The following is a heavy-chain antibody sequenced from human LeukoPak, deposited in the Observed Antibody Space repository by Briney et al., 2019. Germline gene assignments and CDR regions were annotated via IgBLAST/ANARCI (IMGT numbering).Heavy chain of an antibody. Sequence: SQTLSLTCALSGDSVSSNSAAWNWIRQSPSRGLEWLGRTYYRSKWYDDYAVSVKSRITINPDTSKNQFTLQLNSVTPEDTAVYYCAREYSYGPSSFYYYYYMDVWGKGTTVTVSS. J-gene: IGHJ6*03. CDR3: AREYSYGPSSFYYYYYMDV. CDR1: GDSVSSNSAA. CDR2: TYYRSKWYD. D-gene: IGHD5-18*01. V-gene: IGHV6-1*01.